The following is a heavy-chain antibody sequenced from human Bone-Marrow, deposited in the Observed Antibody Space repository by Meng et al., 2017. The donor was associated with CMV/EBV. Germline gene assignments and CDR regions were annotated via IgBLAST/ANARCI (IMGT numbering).Heavy chain of an antibody. CDR3: ARVNPLEDYYYYYGMDV. V-gene: IGHV1-8*01. CDR1: GYTFTSYD. Sequence: ASVKVSCKASGYTFTSYDINWVRQATGQGLEWMGWMNPNSGNTGYAQKFQGRVTMTSNTSISTAYMELSRLRSEDTAVYYCARVNPLEDYYYYYGMDVWGQGTTVTVSS. D-gene: IGHD1-14*01. CDR2: MNPNSGNT. J-gene: IGHJ6*01.